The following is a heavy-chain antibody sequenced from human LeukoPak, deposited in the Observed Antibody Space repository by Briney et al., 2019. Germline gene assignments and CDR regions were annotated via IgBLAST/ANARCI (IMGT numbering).Heavy chain of an antibody. CDR2: IYPGDSDT. CDR1: GYSFTSYW. D-gene: IGHD6-13*01. V-gene: IGHV5-51*01. Sequence: KPGESLKISCKGSGYSFTSYWIGWVRQMPGKGLEWMGIIYPGDSDTRYSPSFQGQVTISADKSISTAYLQWSSLKASDTAMYYCARHQNLGVIAAAGSNAFDIWGQGTMVTVSS. J-gene: IGHJ3*02. CDR3: ARHQNLGVIAAAGSNAFDI.